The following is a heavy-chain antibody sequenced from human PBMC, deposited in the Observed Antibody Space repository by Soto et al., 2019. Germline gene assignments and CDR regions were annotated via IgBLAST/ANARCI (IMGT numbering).Heavy chain of an antibody. CDR1: GASISSGGYY. D-gene: IGHD4-17*01. J-gene: IGHJ4*01. Sequence: QVQLQESGPGLVKPSQTLSLTCTVSGASISSGGYYWSWVRQHPGKGLEWIGYIYYRGSTYYNPPPYNPPRKRRVTISVDTSKNQFSLQLTSVTAADTAVYYCARRDYGDYGALTFDYWGHGILVTDSS. CDR3: ARRDYGDYGALTFDY. CDR2: IYYRGST. V-gene: IGHV4-31*03.